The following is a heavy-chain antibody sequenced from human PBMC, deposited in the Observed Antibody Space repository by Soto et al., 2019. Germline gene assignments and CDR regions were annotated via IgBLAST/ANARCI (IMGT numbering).Heavy chain of an antibody. V-gene: IGHV4-31*03. CDR2: IYYSGST. J-gene: IGHJ5*02. Sequence: SETLSLTCTVSGGSISSGGYCWSWIRQHPGKGLEWIGYIYYSGSTYYNPSLKSRVTISVDTSKNQFSLKLSSVTAADTAVYYCARGGSSYNWFDPWGQGTLVTVSS. CDR1: GGSISSGGYC. D-gene: IGHD6-6*01. CDR3: ARGGSSYNWFDP.